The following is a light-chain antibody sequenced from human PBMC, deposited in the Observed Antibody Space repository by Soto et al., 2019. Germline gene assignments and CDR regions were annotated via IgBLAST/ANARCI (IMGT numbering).Light chain of an antibody. CDR3: QQRYTWPPIT. CDR2: DTS. J-gene: IGKJ5*01. V-gene: IGKV3-11*01. CDR1: QSVISY. Sequence: EIVLTQSPATLSLSPGERATLSCRASQSVISYLAWFQQRPGQAPRLLIYDTSNRATGIPARFSGSGSGTDFTLTISSVEPEDVAVYYCQQRYTWPPITFGQGTRLEIK.